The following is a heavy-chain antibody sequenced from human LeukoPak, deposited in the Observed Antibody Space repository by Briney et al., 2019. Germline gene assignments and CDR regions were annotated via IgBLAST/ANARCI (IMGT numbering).Heavy chain of an antibody. CDR3: AKAHFLAGYIRTGFNP. V-gene: IGHV4-34*01. Sequence: PSETLSLTCAVYGGSFSGYYWSWIRQPPGKGLEWIGEINHSGSTNYNPSLKSRVTISVNTSKYQFSLKLSSVTAADTAVYYCAKAHFLAGYIRTGFNPWGRETRVTFS. J-gene: IGHJ5*02. D-gene: IGHD3/OR15-3a*01. CDR1: GGSFSGYY. CDR2: INHSGST.